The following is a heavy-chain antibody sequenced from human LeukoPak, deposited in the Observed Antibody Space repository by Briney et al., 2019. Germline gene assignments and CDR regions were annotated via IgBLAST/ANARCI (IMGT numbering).Heavy chain of an antibody. CDR2: ISSSSSYI. D-gene: IGHD4-17*01. Sequence: GGSLRLSWAASGXTFSSYSMNWVRQAPGKGLEWVSSISSSSSYIYYADSVKGRFTISRDNAKNSLYLQMNSLRAEDTAVYYCVSPSYGDYVYYYYYGMDVWGQGTTVTVSS. CDR1: GXTFSSYS. J-gene: IGHJ6*02. V-gene: IGHV3-21*01. CDR3: VSPSYGDYVYYYYYGMDV.